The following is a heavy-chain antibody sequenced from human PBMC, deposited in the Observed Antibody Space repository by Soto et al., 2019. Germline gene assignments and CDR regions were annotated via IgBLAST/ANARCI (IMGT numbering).Heavy chain of an antibody. CDR3: ARATGYSSSWYSLYYYYYYGMDV. D-gene: IGHD6-13*01. J-gene: IGHJ6*02. CDR2: ISAYNGNT. V-gene: IGHV1-18*04. Sequence: ASVKVSFKASGYTFTSYGISWLRQAPGQGLEWMGWISAYNGNTNYAQKLQGRVTMTTDTSTSTAYMELRSLRSDDTAVYYCARATGYSSSWYSLYYYYYYGMDVWGQGTTVTVSS. CDR1: GYTFTSYG.